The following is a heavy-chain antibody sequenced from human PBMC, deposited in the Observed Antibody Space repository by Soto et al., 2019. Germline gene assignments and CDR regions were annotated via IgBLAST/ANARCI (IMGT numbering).Heavy chain of an antibody. CDR2: ISGSGGST. Sequence: AGGSLRLSCAASGFTFSSYAMSWVRQAPGKGLEWVSAISGSGGSTYYADSVKGRFTISRDNAKNSLYLQMNSLRDEDTAVYYCARERSSGWSLFDYWGQGTLVTVSS. J-gene: IGHJ4*02. CDR3: ARERSSGWSLFDY. D-gene: IGHD6-19*01. CDR1: GFTFSSYA. V-gene: IGHV3-23*01.